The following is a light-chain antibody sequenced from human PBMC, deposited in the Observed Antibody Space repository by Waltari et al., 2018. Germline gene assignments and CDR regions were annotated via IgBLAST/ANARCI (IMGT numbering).Light chain of an antibody. CDR2: GAY. Sequence: IVLTQSPGTLSLSPGERATLSCRASQSVSTYLAWYQQKPGQAPMLLIYGAYSRAAGIPDRFSGSGYGTDFSLTISRLEPEDFAVYYCQHHVRLPTTFGQGTRVEIK. V-gene: IGKV3-20*01. CDR1: QSVSTY. CDR3: QHHVRLPTT. J-gene: IGKJ1*01.